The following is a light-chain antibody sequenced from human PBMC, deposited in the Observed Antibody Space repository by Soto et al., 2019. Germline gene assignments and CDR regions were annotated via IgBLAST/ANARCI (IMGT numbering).Light chain of an antibody. Sequence: EIVLTQSPGTLSLSPRERATLSCRASQSVSSSYLAWYQQKPGQAPRLLIYGASSRATGIPDRFSGSGSGTDFTLTISRLEAEDFAVYYCQQYGSSPGYTFGQGTKLEIK. CDR2: GAS. J-gene: IGKJ2*01. CDR1: QSVSSSY. CDR3: QQYGSSPGYT. V-gene: IGKV3-20*01.